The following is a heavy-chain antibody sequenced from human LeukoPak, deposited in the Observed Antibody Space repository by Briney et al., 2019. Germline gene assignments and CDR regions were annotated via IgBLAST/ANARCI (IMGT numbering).Heavy chain of an antibody. V-gene: IGHV3-23*01. CDR2: ISGTGGRT. J-gene: IGHJ4*02. Sequence: SGGPLRLSCAASGFTFSTYAMSWVRQAPGKGLEWVSAISGTGGRTYYADYVKGRFTISRDNSKNTLYLQMNSLRAEDTAIFYCAKDPNRYCGGDCYSDYWGQGTLVTVSS. CDR1: GFTFSTYA. CDR3: AKDPNRYCGGDCYSDY. D-gene: IGHD2-21*01.